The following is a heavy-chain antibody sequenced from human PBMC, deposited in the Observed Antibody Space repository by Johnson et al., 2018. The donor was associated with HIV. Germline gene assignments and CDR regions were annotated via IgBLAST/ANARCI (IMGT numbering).Heavy chain of an antibody. J-gene: IGHJ3*02. V-gene: IGHV3-11*04. D-gene: IGHD2-15*01. CDR1: GFTFSDYY. CDR2: ISTSDGTI. Sequence: QVQLVESGGGLVKPGGSLRLSCVASGFTFSDYYITWIRQAPGKGLEWVSYISTSDGTIYSADTVKGRFSISRDNAKNSLYLQMNSLRAEDTAVYYCARSRDCSGGSCPDAFDIWGQGTMVTVSS. CDR3: ARSRDCSGGSCPDAFDI.